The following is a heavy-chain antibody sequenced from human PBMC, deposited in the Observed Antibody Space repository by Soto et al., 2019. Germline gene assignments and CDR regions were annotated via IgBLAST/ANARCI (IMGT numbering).Heavy chain of an antibody. D-gene: IGHD6-13*01. V-gene: IGHV3-30*01. CDR2: ISYDGANK. CDR1: GFTFRSYA. Sequence: QVQLVESGGGVVQPGRSLRLSCAASGFTFRSYAMDWVRQAPGKGLEWVAVISYDGANKYYADSVRGRCAISRDNSTNARTLQFTRRRPDDTAVYYCARGDSNSWSDFWGQGTLVTVSS. CDR3: ARGDSNSWSDF. J-gene: IGHJ4*02.